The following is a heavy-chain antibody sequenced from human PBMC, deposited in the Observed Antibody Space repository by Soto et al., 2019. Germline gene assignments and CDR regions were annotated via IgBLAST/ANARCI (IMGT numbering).Heavy chain of an antibody. Sequence: GGSLRLSCAASGFTFSSYAMSWVRQAPGKGLEWVSAISGSGGSTYYADSVKGRFTISRDNSKNTLYLQMNSLRAEDTAVYYCAGRYCSGGSCYRVPDYWGQGTLVTVSS. CDR1: GFTFSSYA. CDR2: ISGSGGST. CDR3: AGRYCSGGSCYRVPDY. V-gene: IGHV3-23*01. J-gene: IGHJ4*02. D-gene: IGHD2-15*01.